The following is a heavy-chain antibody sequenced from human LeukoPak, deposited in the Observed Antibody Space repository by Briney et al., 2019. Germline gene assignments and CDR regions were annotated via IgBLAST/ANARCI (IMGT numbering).Heavy chain of an antibody. Sequence: GGSLRLSCAASGFTFSSYWMSWVRQAPGKGLEWVANIKQDGSEKYYVDSVEGRFTISRDNAKNSLYLQMNSLRAEDTAVYYCAKEKDYYDFWSGYRPYFDYWGQGTLVTVSS. D-gene: IGHD3-3*01. V-gene: IGHV3-7*01. CDR2: IKQDGSEK. CDR1: GFTFSSYW. CDR3: AKEKDYYDFWSGYRPYFDY. J-gene: IGHJ4*02.